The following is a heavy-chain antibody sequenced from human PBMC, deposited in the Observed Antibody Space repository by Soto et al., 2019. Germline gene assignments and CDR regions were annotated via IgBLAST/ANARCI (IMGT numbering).Heavy chain of an antibody. CDR2: ISATGGST. Sequence: EVQVLDSGGGLVQPGGSLRLSCAASGFTFNNYAMNWVRQAPGKGLEWVATISATGGSTYYADSVKGRFTISRDNSKNTLYLQLNGLRVEDTAVDYCAKVRLAGNFDYWGQGTQVTVSS. CDR1: GFTFNNYA. V-gene: IGHV3-23*01. CDR3: AKVRLAGNFDY. J-gene: IGHJ4*02.